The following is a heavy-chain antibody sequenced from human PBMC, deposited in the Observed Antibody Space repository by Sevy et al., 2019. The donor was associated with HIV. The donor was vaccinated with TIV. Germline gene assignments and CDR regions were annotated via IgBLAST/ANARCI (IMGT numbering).Heavy chain of an antibody. D-gene: IGHD3-3*01. CDR3: ARAGISDFWSGYYGIDH. J-gene: IGHJ4*02. CDR1: GFTFRNYW. CDR2: IHTDGSSS. Sequence: GGSLRLSCAASGFTFRNYWMHWVRQAPGKGLVSVSYIHTDGSSSYYADYVKGRFTISRDNAQNTLYLQMNSLRAEDTAVYYCARAGISDFWSGYYGIDHWGQGTLVTVSS. V-gene: IGHV3-74*01.